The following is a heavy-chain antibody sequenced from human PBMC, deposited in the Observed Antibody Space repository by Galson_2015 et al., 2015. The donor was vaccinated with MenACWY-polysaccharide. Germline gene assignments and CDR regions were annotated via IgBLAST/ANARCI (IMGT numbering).Heavy chain of an antibody. CDR2: IWHDGSNK. J-gene: IGHJ1*01. V-gene: IGHV3-33*01. CDR3: PRDAGLGPWNFEH. CDR1: GFIFSNFA. D-gene: IGHD3-16*01. Sequence: SLRLSCAASGFIFSNFAMHWVRQAPGKGLEWVAVIWHDGSNKYYADSVKGRFSISRDTSKNTVYLQMNILRAEATAVYYCPRDAGLGPWNFEHWGQGSLVTVSS.